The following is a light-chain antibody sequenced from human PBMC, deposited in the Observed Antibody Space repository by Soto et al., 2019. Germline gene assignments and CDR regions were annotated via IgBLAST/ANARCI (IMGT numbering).Light chain of an antibody. J-gene: IGLJ1*01. CDR3: QSYDSSLSGDI. V-gene: IGLV1-40*01. Sequence: QSVLTQPPSVSGAPGQRVTISCTGSSSNIGAPYDVHWYQHLPGRAPKLLIYGSTNRPSGVPDRFSGPKSGTSASLAITGLQAEDEADYYCQSYDSSLSGDIFGPGTKLTVL. CDR2: GST. CDR1: SSNIGAPYD.